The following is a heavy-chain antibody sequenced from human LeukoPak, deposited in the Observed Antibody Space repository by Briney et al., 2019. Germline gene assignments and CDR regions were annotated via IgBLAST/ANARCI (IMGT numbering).Heavy chain of an antibody. CDR2: TSTDGSST. V-gene: IGHV3-74*01. J-gene: IGHJ3*02. CDR3: VREYSSSSGRAFDI. Sequence: GGSLRLSCAASGFTFSSYWMHWVRQAPGKGLVWVSRTSTDGSSTNSADSVKGRLTISRDNAKNTLYLQMNSLRAEDTAVYYCVREYSSSSGRAFDIWGQGTMVTVSP. D-gene: IGHD6-6*01. CDR1: GFTFSSYW.